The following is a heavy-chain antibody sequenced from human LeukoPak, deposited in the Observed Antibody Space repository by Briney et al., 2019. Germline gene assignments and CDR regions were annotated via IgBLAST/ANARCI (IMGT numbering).Heavy chain of an antibody. V-gene: IGHV4-59*10. CDR1: GGSFSGYY. D-gene: IGHD3-3*01. Sequence: SETLSLTCAVYGGSFSGYYWSWIRQPPGKGLEWIGRIYTSGSTNYNPSLKSRVTMSVDTSKNQFSLKLSSVTAADTAVYYCARSSTYDFWSGSFDYWGQGTLVTVSS. CDR2: IYTSGST. J-gene: IGHJ4*02. CDR3: ARSSTYDFWSGSFDY.